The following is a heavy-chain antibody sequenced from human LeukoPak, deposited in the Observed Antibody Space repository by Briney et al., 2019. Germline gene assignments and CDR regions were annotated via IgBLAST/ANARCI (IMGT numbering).Heavy chain of an antibody. CDR2: ISYDGSNK. CDR3: AKDVSWNWFDP. Sequence: GGSLRLSCAASGFTFSTYAMHWVRQAPGKGLEWVAVISYDGSNKYYADSVKGRFTISRDSSKNTLYLQMNTLRAEDTAVYYCAKDVSWNWFDPWGQGTLVTASS. J-gene: IGHJ5*02. V-gene: IGHV3-30*18. D-gene: IGHD2/OR15-2a*01. CDR1: GFTFSTYA.